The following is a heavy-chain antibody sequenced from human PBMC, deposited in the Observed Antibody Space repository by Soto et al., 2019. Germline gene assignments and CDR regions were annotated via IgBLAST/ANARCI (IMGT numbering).Heavy chain of an antibody. Sequence: QITLKESGPTLVRPTQTLTLTCTFAGFSLSTSGVGVGWIRQPPGKALEWLALLYWDDDKRYSPSLKIRLTLTQDTAKIQVVLTTTHKDPVDTATYYCAHSRCGGDCLQAYSSHYSYGMDVWGQETTVTFSS. V-gene: IGHV2-5*02. J-gene: IGHJ6*02. CDR3: AHSRCGGDCLQAYSSHYSYGMDV. CDR1: GFSLSTSGVG. CDR2: LYWDDDK. D-gene: IGHD2-21*02.